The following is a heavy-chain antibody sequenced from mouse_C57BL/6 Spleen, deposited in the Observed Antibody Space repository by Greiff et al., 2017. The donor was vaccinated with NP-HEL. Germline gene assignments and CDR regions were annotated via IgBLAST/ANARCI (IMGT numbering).Heavy chain of an antibody. J-gene: IGHJ2*01. V-gene: IGHV1-19*01. CDR3: AITTVVARYFDY. D-gene: IGHD1-1*01. CDR2: INPYNGGT. CDR1: GYTFTDYY. Sequence: VQLQQSGPVLVKPGASVKMSCKASGYTFTDYYMNWVKQSHGKSLEWIGVINPYNGGTSYNQKFKGKATLTVDKSSSTAYMELNSLTSEDSAVYYCAITTVVARYFDYWGQGTTLTVSS.